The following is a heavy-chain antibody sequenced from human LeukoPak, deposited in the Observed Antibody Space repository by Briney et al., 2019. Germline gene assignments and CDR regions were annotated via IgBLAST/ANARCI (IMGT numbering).Heavy chain of an antibody. V-gene: IGHV4-4*08. CDR2: IYTSGST. D-gene: IGHD3-3*01. CDR1: GGSISHYY. CDR3: ARAYDFWSGYYEDYYYYYMDV. Sequence: SETLSLTCTVSGGSISHYYWTWIRQPPGKGLEWIGYIYTSGSTNYNPSLKSRVTMSVDTSKNQFSLKLSSVTAADTAVYYCARAYDFWSGYYEDYYYYYMDVWGKGTTVTVSS. J-gene: IGHJ6*03.